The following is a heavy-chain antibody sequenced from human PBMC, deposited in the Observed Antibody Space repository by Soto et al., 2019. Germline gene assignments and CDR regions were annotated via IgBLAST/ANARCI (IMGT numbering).Heavy chain of an antibody. D-gene: IGHD3-3*02. CDR2: INPSGGT. Sequence: QVQLQQWGAGLLKPSETLSLTCAVYGGSFSGYYWTWIRQAPGKGLEWIGEINPSGGTNYTSSLKSRVTISADTSKNPFSLILSAVTAADTAVYYCARDRQYYHFWGGYENEGPYGMDVWGQGTTVTVSS. CDR3: ARDRQYYHFWGGYENEGPYGMDV. J-gene: IGHJ6*02. CDR1: GGSFSGYY. V-gene: IGHV4-34*02.